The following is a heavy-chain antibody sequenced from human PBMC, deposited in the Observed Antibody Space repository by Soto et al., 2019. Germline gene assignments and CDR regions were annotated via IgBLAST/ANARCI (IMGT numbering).Heavy chain of an antibody. CDR2: INPSDSYT. V-gene: IGHV5-10-1*01. CDR3: ARHQAGIYPSFDY. D-gene: IGHD1-1*01. J-gene: IGHJ4*02. CDR1: GYSFTSYW. Sequence: PGESLKISCQGSGYSFTSYWISWVRQMPGKGLEWMGKINPSDSYTNYSPSFQGHVTISADKSISTAYLQWSSLKASDTAMYYCARHQAGIYPSFDYWGQGTLVTVSS.